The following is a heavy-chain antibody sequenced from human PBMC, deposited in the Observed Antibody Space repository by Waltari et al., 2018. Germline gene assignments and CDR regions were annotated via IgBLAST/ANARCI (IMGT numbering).Heavy chain of an antibody. CDR3: ARDRGRGHSSSWPYDY. CDR1: GAPLSIYS. J-gene: IGHJ4*02. CDR2: IIPIFGTA. Sequence: VQLVQSGAEVKKPGSSVKVSCKASGAPLSIYSLSWVRPAPGQGLEWMGRIIPIFGTANYEKKFQGRVTITAEKSTSTAYRERSSRRSEDTAGYYGARDRGRGHSSSWPYDYWGQGTLVTVSS. V-gene: IGHV1-69*08. D-gene: IGHD6-13*01.